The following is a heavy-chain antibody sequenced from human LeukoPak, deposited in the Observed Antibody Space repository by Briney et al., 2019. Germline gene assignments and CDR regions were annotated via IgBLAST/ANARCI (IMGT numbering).Heavy chain of an antibody. V-gene: IGHV3-48*02. J-gene: IGHJ4*02. CDR3: ARGYALGTFFF. D-gene: IGHD3-10*01. CDR1: GFTFNNSD. Sequence: GGSLRLSCAASGFTFNNSDMNWVRHAPGKGLEWVSSISSSGSTLYYGDSVKGRFSISRDNAKNSLYLQMNSLRDEDTAVHYCARGYALGTFFFWGQGTLVTISS. CDR2: ISSSGSTL.